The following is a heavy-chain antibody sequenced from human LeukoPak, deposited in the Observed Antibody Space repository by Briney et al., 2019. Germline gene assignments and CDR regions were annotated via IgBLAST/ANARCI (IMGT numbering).Heavy chain of an antibody. CDR1: GYTFTSYD. J-gene: IGHJ3*02. V-gene: IGHV1-8*03. CDR3: ARGYRGSYYSDAFDI. Sequence: ASVRVSCKAAGYTFTSYDINWVRQATGQGLEWMGWMNPNSGNTGYAQKFQGRVTITRNTSISTAYMELSSLRSEDTAVYYCARGYRGSYYSDAFDIWGQGTMVTVSS. D-gene: IGHD1-26*01. CDR2: MNPNSGNT.